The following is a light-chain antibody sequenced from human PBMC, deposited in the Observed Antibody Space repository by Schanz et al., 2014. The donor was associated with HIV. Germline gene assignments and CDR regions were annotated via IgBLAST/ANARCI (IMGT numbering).Light chain of an antibody. CDR1: SSNIGAGYD. CDR2: GNN. V-gene: IGLV1-40*01. J-gene: IGLJ2*01. CDR3: QSYDNRLSVVV. Sequence: QSVLTQPPSVSGAPGQRVTISCTGSSSNIGAGYDVHWYKQLPETAPKLLMFGNNNRPSGVPDRYSGSKSDTSASLAITGLQAEDEADYYCQSYDNRLSVVVFGGGTKLTVL.